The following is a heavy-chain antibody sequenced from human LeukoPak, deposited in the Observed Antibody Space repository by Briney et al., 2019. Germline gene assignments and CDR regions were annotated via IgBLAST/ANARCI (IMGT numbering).Heavy chain of an antibody. J-gene: IGHJ4*02. CDR1: GGSISSSSYY. V-gene: IGHV4-39*07. Sequence: SETLSLTCTVSGGSISSSSYYWDWIRQPPGKGLEWIGTIYYSGSTYYNPSLKSRLTISVDTSKNQFSLKLSSVTAADTAVYYCARALDLYCGGDCYSHYFGYWGQGTLVTVSS. CDR2: IYYSGST. D-gene: IGHD2-21*02. CDR3: ARALDLYCGGDCYSHYFGY.